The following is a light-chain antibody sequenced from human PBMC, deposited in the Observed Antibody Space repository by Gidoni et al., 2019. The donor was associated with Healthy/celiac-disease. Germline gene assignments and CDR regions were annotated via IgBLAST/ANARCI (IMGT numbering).Light chain of an antibody. CDR1: QSVLYSSNNKNY. Sequence: QSVLYSSNNKNYLAWYQQKPGQPPKLLIYWASTRESGVPDRFSGSGSGTDFTLTISSLQAEDVAVYYCQKYYSTPRTFGQGTKVEIK. V-gene: IGKV4-1*01. CDR3: QKYYSTPRT. J-gene: IGKJ1*01. CDR2: WAS.